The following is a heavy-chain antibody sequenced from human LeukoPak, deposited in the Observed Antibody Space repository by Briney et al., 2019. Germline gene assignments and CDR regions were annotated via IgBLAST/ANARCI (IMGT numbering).Heavy chain of an antibody. CDR1: GGSVSSGRYY. J-gene: IGHJ4*02. D-gene: IGHD1-1*01. Sequence: SETLSLTCTVSGGSVSSGRYYWSWIRQPPGKGLEWIAYISYSGSTNYNPSLRSRVTISVHTSKTHFSLKVNSVTAADTAVYYCARGGIEAIDYWGQGTLVTVSS. CDR2: ISYSGST. V-gene: IGHV4-61*03. CDR3: ARGGIEAIDY.